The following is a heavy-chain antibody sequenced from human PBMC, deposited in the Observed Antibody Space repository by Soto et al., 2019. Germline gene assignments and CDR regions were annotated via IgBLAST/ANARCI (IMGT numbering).Heavy chain of an antibody. D-gene: IGHD7-27*01. V-gene: IGHV1-8*01. J-gene: IGHJ4*02. CDR1: AYTFTSYD. CDR2: MNPNNGNT. CDR3: ARGPRNWGVDY. Sequence: QAQLVQSGAEVKKPRASVKVSCKAAAYTFTSYDINWVRQATGQDFEWMGWMNPNNGNTAYAQKFQGRVTMTRDTSKSTAFMELSSLTSEDTAVYYCARGPRNWGVDYWGQGTLVTVSS.